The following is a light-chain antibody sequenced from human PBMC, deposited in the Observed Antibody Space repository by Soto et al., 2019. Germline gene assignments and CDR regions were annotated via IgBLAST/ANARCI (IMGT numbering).Light chain of an antibody. Sequence: QSVLTQPPSVSGAPGQRVTISCTGSSSNIGAGYDVHWYQQLPGTAPKLLIYGNSNRPSGVPDRFSGSKSGTSASLAITGLQAEHEADYYCQSYDSSLSGDVFGTGTKLTVL. V-gene: IGLV1-40*01. CDR2: GNS. CDR3: QSYDSSLSGDV. CDR1: SSNIGAGYD. J-gene: IGLJ1*01.